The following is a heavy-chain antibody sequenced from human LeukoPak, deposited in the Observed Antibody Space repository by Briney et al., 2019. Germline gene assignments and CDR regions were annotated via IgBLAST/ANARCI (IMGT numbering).Heavy chain of an antibody. CDR3: ARGPFAGATIPYYFDY. D-gene: IGHD5-24*01. Sequence: GGSLRLSCAASGFTFSSYWMSWVRQAPGKGLEWVANIKQDGSEKYYVDSVKGRFTISRDNAKNSLYLQMNSLRAEDTAVYYCARGPFAGATIPYYFDYWGQGTLVTVSS. CDR1: GFTFSSYW. J-gene: IGHJ4*02. V-gene: IGHV3-7*01. CDR2: IKQDGSEK.